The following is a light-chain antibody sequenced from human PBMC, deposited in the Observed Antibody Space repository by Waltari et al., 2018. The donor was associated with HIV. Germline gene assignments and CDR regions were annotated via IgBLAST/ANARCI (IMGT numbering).Light chain of an antibody. J-gene: IGLJ3*02. V-gene: IGLV6-57*02. CDR2: EDN. CDR3: QSYDSSNDV. CDR1: SGSIASNY. Sequence: NFMLTQPHSVSESPGKTVTISCTGSSGSIASNYVQWYQQRPGSAPTTVIYEDNQSPSGVPDRFSGSIDSSSNSASLTISGLKTEDEADYYCQSYDSSNDVFGGGTKLTVL.